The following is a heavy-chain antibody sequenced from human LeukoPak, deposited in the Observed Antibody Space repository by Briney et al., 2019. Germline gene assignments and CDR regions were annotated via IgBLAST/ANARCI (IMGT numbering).Heavy chain of an antibody. D-gene: IGHD1-7*01. CDR3: ARGPGRRELLPKNAFHI. V-gene: IGHV3-23*01. CDR2: ISGSGGST. Sequence: GGSLRLSCAASGFTFSSYAMSWVRQAPGKGLEWVSAISGSGGSTYYADSVKGRFTISRDNAKNSLYLQMNSQRTEDTAVYYCARGPGRRELLPKNAFHIWGQGTMVTVSS. J-gene: IGHJ3*02. CDR1: GFTFSSYA.